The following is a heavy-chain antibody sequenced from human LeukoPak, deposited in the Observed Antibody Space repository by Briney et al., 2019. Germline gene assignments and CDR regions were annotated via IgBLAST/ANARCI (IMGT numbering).Heavy chain of an antibody. V-gene: IGHV4-61*02. CDR2: VYTSGST. J-gene: IGHJ6*03. CDR1: GGSISSGSYY. CDR3: ARDFWGWGEGRYYYYMDV. D-gene: IGHD3-16*01. Sequence: PSETLSLTCTGSGGSISSGSYYWSWLRQPAGWGLEWIGRVYTSGSTNYNPSLKSRVTISLDTSNNQFSLKLSSVTAADTAVYYCARDFWGWGEGRYYYYMDVWGKGTTVTISS.